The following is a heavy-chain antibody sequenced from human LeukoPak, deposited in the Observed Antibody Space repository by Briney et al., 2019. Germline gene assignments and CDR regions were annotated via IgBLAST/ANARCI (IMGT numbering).Heavy chain of an antibody. J-gene: IGHJ6*03. D-gene: IGHD2-15*01. CDR2: ISSSSRTI. CDR3: ATFVDHYYYMDV. Sequence: GGSLRLSCAASGFTFSSYEMNWVRQAPGKGLEWVSYISSSSRTIYYADSVKGRFTISRDNAENSLYLQLNSLGAEDTAVYFCATFVDHYYYMDVWGKGTTVTISS. CDR1: GFTFSSYE. V-gene: IGHV3-48*03.